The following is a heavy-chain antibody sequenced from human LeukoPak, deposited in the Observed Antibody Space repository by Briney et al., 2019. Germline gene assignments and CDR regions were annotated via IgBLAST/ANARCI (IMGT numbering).Heavy chain of an antibody. CDR2: GGSGGSK. D-gene: IGHD3-16*01. CDR3: AKTRGRDYPFYYRDV. CDR1: GFTFTSYG. Sequence: GGSLRLSCAASGFTFTSYGMSWVRQAPGKGLEWVSYGGSGGSKYYANSVKGRFTISRDNSKSTLYLQMDSLTADDTAVYYCAKTRGRDYPFYYRDVGGKGTTATVP. J-gene: IGHJ6*03. V-gene: IGHV3-23*01.